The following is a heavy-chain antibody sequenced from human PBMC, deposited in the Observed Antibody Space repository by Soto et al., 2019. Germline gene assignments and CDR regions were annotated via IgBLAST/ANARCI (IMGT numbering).Heavy chain of an antibody. D-gene: IGHD3-10*01. CDR3: ARESITEWFGELDY. CDR2: ISAYNGNT. J-gene: IGHJ4*02. V-gene: IGHV1-18*01. Sequence: QVQLVQSGAEVKKPGASVPVSCKASGYNFTSYGISWVRQAPGQGLEWMGWISAYNGNTNYAQKLQGRGTMTTDTSTSRAYMELRSLRSDDTAVYYCARESITEWFGELDYLGQGTMVTVSS. CDR1: GYNFTSYG.